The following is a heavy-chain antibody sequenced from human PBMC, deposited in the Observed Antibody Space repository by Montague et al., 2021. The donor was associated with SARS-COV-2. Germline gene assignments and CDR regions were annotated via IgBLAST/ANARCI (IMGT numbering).Heavy chain of an antibody. J-gene: IGHJ4*02. D-gene: IGHD6-13*01. CDR2: IYYSGST. CDR1: GGSISSGGYY. Sequence: TLSLTCIISGGSISSGGYYWSWIRQHPGKGLEWIGYIYYSGSTYYNPSLKSRLSVSLDTSKNHFSLRLSSVTAADTAVYYCARSESPSYSSSPFDYWGQGTLVTVSS. CDR3: ARSESPSYSSSPFDY. V-gene: IGHV4-31*03.